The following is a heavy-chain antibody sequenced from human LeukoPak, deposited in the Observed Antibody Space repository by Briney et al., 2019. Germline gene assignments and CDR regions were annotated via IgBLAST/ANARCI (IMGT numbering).Heavy chain of an antibody. D-gene: IGHD2/OR15-2a*01. J-gene: IGHJ6*02. CDR3: ARQPRFPVIDYYYYGMDV. V-gene: IGHV4-59*08. CDR1: GGSISSYY. CDR2: IYYSGST. Sequence: SETLSLTCTVSGGSISSYYWSWIRQPPGKGLEWIGYIYYSGSTNYNPSLKSRVTISVDTSKNQFSLKLSSVTAADTAVYYCARQPRFPVIDYYYYGMDVLCQGNTVTGSS.